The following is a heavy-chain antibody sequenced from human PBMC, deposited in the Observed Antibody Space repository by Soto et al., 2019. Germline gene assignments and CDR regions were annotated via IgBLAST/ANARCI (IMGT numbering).Heavy chain of an antibody. CDR1: GGTFSTYA. CDR3: ARDEMVVATGSRAWHSDYGMGV. CDR2: IIPIFSTA. V-gene: IGHV1-69*12. J-gene: IGHJ6*02. D-gene: IGHD2-15*01. Sequence: QVQLVQSGAEVKKPGSSVKVSCKSSGGTFSTYAISWVRQAPGQGPEWMGGIIPIFSTANYAQKFQGRVTITAEESPTTADMELISLRSEDTAVYYCARDEMVVATGSRAWHSDYGMGVWGQGTTVTVSS.